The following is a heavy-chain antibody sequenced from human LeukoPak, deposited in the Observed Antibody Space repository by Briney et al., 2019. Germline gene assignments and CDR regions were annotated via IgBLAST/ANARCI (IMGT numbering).Heavy chain of an antibody. J-gene: IGHJ4*02. D-gene: IGHD1-7*01. CDR2: IYYTGTT. CDR3: ARHPGTKFRPPDD. V-gene: IGHV4-59*08. Sequence: SETLSLTCTVSGGSISGYYWSWIRQPPGKGLEWIGYIYYTGTTHYSPSLESRVTISLDTSKNQFSLKLSSVTAADTAVYYCARHPGTKFRPPDDWGQGTLVTVSS. CDR1: GGSISGYY.